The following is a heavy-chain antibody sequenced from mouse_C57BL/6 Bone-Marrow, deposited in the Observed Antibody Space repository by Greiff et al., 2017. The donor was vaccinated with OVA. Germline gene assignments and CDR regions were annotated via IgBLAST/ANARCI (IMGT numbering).Heavy chain of an antibody. D-gene: IGHD2-3*01. CDR2: IDPANGNT. V-gene: IGHV14-3*01. CDR1: GFNIKNTY. CDR3: ARKMYMGWLLPFAY. Sequence: EVQLQQSVAELVRPGASVKLSCTASGFNIKNTYMRWVKQRPEQGLEWIGRIDPANGNTKYAPKFQGKATITADTSSNTAYLQLSSLTSEDTAIYCGARKMYMGWLLPFAYWGQGTLVTVSA. J-gene: IGHJ3*01.